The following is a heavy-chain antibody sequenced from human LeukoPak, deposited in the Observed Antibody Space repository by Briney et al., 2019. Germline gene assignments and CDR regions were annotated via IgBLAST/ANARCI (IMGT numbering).Heavy chain of an antibody. CDR1: GGSISSYY. Sequence: SETLSLTCTVSGGSISSYYWSWIRQPPGKGLEWIGYIYYSGSTNYNPSLKSRVTISVDTSKNQFSLKLSSVTAANTAVYSCERLGRGYYDLDYWGQGTLVTVSS. D-gene: IGHD3-3*01. CDR2: IYYSGST. J-gene: IGHJ4*02. CDR3: ERLGRGYYDLDY. V-gene: IGHV4-59*08.